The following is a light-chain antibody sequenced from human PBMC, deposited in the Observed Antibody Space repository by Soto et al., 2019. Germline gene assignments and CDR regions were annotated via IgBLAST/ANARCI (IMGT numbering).Light chain of an antibody. CDR3: SSWDDSLDGPV. V-gene: IGLV1-44*01. Sequence: QPVLTQPPSASATPGQTVTISCSGRYSNIGSNFVSWYQRLPGTAPKLLIYSINQRPSGVPDRFSGSKSGTSASLTISGLQSDDEADYFCSSWDDSLDGPVFGGGTKLTVL. J-gene: IGLJ3*02. CDR1: YSNIGSNF. CDR2: SIN.